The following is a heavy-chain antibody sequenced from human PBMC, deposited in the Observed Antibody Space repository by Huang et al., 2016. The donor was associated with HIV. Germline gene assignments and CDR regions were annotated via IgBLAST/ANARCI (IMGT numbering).Heavy chain of an antibody. CDR2: SYPRDSET. CDR3: ARQVDGFRSHFDF. Sequence: EVLLVQSGAELKEPGESLKISCKASGDGFSSYWIGWGRQKPGKGLEWMGISYPRDSETKYGPSFDGQVTISADKSTRTAYLQWESLKAPDTAIYFCARQVDGFRSHFDFWGQGTLVSVSS. CDR1: GDGFSSYW. D-gene: IGHD5-18*01. J-gene: IGHJ4*02. V-gene: IGHV5-51*01.